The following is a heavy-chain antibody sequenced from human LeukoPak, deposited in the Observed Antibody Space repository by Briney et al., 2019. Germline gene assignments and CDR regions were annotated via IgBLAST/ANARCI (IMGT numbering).Heavy chain of an antibody. V-gene: IGHV3-21*01. CDR3: ARPRNGDPGGY. CDR1: GFTFSSYS. D-gene: IGHD4-17*01. J-gene: IGHJ4*02. Sequence: GGSLRLSCAASGFTFSSYSMNWVRQAPGKGLEWVSSISSSSSYIYYADSVKGRFTISRDNAKNSLYLQMNSLRAEVTAVYYCARPRNGDPGGYWGQGTLVTVSS. CDR2: ISSSSSYI.